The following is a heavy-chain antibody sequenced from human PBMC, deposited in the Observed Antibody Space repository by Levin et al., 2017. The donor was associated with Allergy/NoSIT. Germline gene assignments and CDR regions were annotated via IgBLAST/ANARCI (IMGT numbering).Heavy chain of an antibody. CDR3: ARQDRWFGELSPYFDY. Sequence: PSETLSLTCTVSGGSISSTSYYWGWIRQPPGKGLEWIGSFYYSVSTFYNPSLKSRVTISIDTSKNHLSLRLTSVTAADTAVYYCARQDRWFGELSPYFDYWGQGTPVTVSS. CDR1: GGSISSTSYY. D-gene: IGHD3-10*01. J-gene: IGHJ4*02. CDR2: FYYSVST. V-gene: IGHV4-39*01.